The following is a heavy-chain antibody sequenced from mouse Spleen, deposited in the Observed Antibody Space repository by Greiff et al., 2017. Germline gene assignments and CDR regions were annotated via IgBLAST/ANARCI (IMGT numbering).Heavy chain of an antibody. Sequence: VQLKQSGGGLVKPGGSLKLSCAASGFTFSDYGMHWVRQAPEKGLEWVAYISSGSSTIYYADTVKGRFTISRDNAKNTLFLQMTSLRSEDTAMYYCASPYGYDGGFAYWGQGTLVTVSA. J-gene: IGHJ3*01. CDR2: ISSGSSTI. CDR1: GFTFSDYG. D-gene: IGHD2-2*01. CDR3: ASPYGYDGGFAY. V-gene: IGHV5-17*01.